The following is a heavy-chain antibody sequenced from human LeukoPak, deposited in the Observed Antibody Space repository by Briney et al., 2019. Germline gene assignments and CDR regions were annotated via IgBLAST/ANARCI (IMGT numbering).Heavy chain of an antibody. Sequence: PGGSLGLSCAASGFTVSTSYMSWVRQAPGKGLEWVSVIYSGGSTYYADSVKGRFTISRDNSKSTMYLQMNSLRAEDTAVYYCARGGTSGYTYYFDYWGQGTLVTVSA. V-gene: IGHV3-66*01. CDR3: ARGGTSGYTYYFDY. D-gene: IGHD3-22*01. J-gene: IGHJ4*02. CDR1: GFTVSTSY. CDR2: IYSGGST.